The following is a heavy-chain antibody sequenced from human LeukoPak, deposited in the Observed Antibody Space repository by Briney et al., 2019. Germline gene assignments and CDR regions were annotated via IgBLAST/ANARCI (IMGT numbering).Heavy chain of an antibody. Sequence: SETLSLTCTVSGGSISSYYWSWICQPPGKGLEWIGEINHSGSTNYNPSLKSRVTISVDTSKNQFSLKLSSVTAADTAVYYCAREFGYGDYGGYYYYYGMDVWGQGTTVTVSS. CDR1: GGSISSYY. D-gene: IGHD4-17*01. CDR3: AREFGYGDYGGYYYYYGMDV. CDR2: INHSGST. J-gene: IGHJ6*02. V-gene: IGHV4-34*01.